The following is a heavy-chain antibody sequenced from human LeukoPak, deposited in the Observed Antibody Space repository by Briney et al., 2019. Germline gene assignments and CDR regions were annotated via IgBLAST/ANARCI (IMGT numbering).Heavy chain of an antibody. CDR1: GGSISSSNW. CDR2: IYHSGST. J-gene: IGHJ5*02. Sequence: PSETLSLTCAVSGGSISSSNWWSWVRQPPGKGLEWIGEIYHSGSTNYNPSLKSRVTISVDKSKNQFSLKLSSVTAADTAVYYCASFSGSRSQTRYNWFDPWGQGTLVTVSS. CDR3: ASFSGSRSQTRYNWFDP. D-gene: IGHD3-10*01. V-gene: IGHV4-4*02.